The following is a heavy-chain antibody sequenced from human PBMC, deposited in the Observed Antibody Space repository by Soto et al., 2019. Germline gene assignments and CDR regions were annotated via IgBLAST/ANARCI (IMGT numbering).Heavy chain of an antibody. CDR3: ATPGVVTGTVDY. V-gene: IGHV4-31*03. J-gene: IGHJ4*02. CDR1: GGSISSGGYY. Sequence: SETLSLTCTVSGGSISSGGYYWSWIRQHPGKGLEWIGYIYYSGSTYYNPSLKSRVTISVDTSKNQFSLKLSSVTAADTAVYYCATPGVVTGTVDYWGQGTLVTVSS. CDR2: IYYSGST. D-gene: IGHD1-20*01.